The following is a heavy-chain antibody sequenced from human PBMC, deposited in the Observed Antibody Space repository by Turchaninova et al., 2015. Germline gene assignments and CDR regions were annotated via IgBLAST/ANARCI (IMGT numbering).Heavy chain of an antibody. CDR2: ISHFNGKK. D-gene: IGHD2-15*01. CDR1: GYTFTNYG. Sequence: QVQLVQSGAEVKKPGASVKVSCQASGYTFTNYGIGWVRQAPGHGVEWFGWISHFNGKKSYAQNCQGTGTVTADTSTSTTYMDVRSLRSDDTAVYFCARWGYCGGGSCQLDHWGQGTLVTVSS. J-gene: IGHJ4*02. V-gene: IGHV1-18*04. CDR3: ARWGYCGGGSCQLDH.